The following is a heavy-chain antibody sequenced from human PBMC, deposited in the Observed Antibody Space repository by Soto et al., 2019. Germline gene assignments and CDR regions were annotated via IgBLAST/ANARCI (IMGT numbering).Heavy chain of an antibody. CDR1: GSSLSDYY. CDR3: ARESRSALGTVEH. D-gene: IGHD6-13*01. Sequence: SETLSLTCPFSGSSLSDYYWSWIRPPAGKGLECIGRIYASGNTNYNPSLKSRVTMSVDTSKNQFSLTLNSVTAADTAVYYCARESRSALGTVEHWGRGTLVTVSA. V-gene: IGHV4-4*07. J-gene: IGHJ4*02. CDR2: IYASGNT.